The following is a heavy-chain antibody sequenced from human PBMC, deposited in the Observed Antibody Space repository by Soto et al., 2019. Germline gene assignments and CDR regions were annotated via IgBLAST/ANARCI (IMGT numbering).Heavy chain of an antibody. Sequence: ASVKVSCKASGYTFTSYGISWVRQAPGQGLEWMGWISAYNGNTNYAQKLQGRVTMTTDTSTSTAYMELRSLRSDDTAVYYCARMYSSGWYVLVLSVWSTPDFDYWGQGTLVTVSS. D-gene: IGHD6-19*01. V-gene: IGHV1-18*01. CDR1: GYTFTSYG. CDR2: ISAYNGNT. J-gene: IGHJ4*02. CDR3: ARMYSSGWYVLVLSVWSTPDFDY.